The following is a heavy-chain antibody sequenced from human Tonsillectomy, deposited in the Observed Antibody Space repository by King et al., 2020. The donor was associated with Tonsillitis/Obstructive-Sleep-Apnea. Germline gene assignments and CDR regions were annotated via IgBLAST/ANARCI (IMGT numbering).Heavy chain of an antibody. CDR1: GGSISSYY. CDR3: ARDPEYCSSTTCFPHLDY. CDR2: IYSTGRT. D-gene: IGHD2-2*01. V-gene: IGHV4-4*07. J-gene: IGHJ4*02. Sequence: QLQESGPGLVKPSETLSLTCTVSGGSISSYYCNWIRQPAGKGLEWIGRIYSTGRTNYNPSLKSRVTISVDTSKNPFSLKLTSVTAADTAVYYCARDPEYCSSTTCFPHLDYWGQGTLVTVSS.